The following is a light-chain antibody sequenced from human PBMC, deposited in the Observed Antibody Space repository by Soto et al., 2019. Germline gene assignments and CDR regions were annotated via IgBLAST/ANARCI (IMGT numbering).Light chain of an antibody. Sequence: EIVLTQSPATLSLSPGERVTLSCRASQSVSSYLAWYQQKPGQAPRLLIYDASNRATGIPARFSGSGSGTDFTLTIISLEPEDFAVYYCQQRSNWPPGVTFGPGTKVDIK. CDR1: QSVSSY. J-gene: IGKJ3*01. CDR3: QQRSNWPPGVT. V-gene: IGKV3-11*01. CDR2: DAS.